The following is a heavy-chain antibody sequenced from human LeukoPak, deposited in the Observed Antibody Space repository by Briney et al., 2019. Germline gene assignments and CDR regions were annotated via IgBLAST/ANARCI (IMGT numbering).Heavy chain of an antibody. V-gene: IGHV4-59*08. CDR3: ARHSRATGTLDS. D-gene: IGHD6-13*01. J-gene: IGHJ5*01. CDR1: GGSISSYY. CDR2: IYYSGST. Sequence: PSETLSLTCTVSGGSISSYYWSWIRQPPGKGLEWIGYIYYSGSTNYNPSLKSRVTISLDTSKNQFSLKLSSVTAADTAVCYCARHSRATGTLDSWGQGTLVTVSS.